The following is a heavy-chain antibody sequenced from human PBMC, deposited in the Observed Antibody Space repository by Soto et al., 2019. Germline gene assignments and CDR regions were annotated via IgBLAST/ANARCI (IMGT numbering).Heavy chain of an antibody. CDR3: ARDRNKWFPKTHLWVHYYGMDV. V-gene: IGHV4-31*03. J-gene: IGHJ6*04. Sequence: NPSETLSLTCTVSGGSISSGGYYWSWIRQHPGKGLEWIGYIYYSGSTYYNPSLKSRVTISVDTSKNQFSLKLSSVTAADTAVYYCARDRNKWFPKTHLWVHYYGMDVWGAGTTVPVYS. CDR1: GGSISSGGYY. CDR2: IYYSGST. D-gene: IGHD3-22*01.